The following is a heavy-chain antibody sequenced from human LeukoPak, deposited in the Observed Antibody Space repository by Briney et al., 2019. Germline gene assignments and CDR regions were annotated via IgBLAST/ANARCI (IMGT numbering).Heavy chain of an antibody. V-gene: IGHV1-69*06. CDR1: EGTFSSYA. J-gene: IGHJ4*02. Sequence: SVKVSCKASEGTFSSYAISWVRQAPGQGLEWMGGIIPIFGTANYAQKFQGRVTITADKSTSTAYMELNSLRPEDTAVYYCAKEERGPWLPEPSFDYWGQGTLVTVSS. D-gene: IGHD6-19*01. CDR3: AKEERGPWLPEPSFDY. CDR2: IIPIFGTA.